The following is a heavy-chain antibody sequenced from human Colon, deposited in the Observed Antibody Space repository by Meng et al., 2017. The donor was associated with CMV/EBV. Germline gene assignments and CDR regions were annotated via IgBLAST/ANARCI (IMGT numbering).Heavy chain of an antibody. CDR2: INPNSGGT. J-gene: IGHJ4*02. Sequence: QVQLGQAGAEVKKPGAYVKVSCKASGYTCTGYFMYWVRQAPGPVLEWMGSINPNSGGTTYAQQFQGRVTMTRDTSINTAYMELSRLRSDDTAVYYCATVSGGDFDYWGQGTLVTVSS. D-gene: IGHD1-26*01. V-gene: IGHV1-2*02. CDR3: ATVSGGDFDY. CDR1: GYTCTGYF.